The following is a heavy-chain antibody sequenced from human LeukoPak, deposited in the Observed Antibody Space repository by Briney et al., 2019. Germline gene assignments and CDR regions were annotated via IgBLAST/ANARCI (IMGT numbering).Heavy chain of an antibody. D-gene: IGHD4-17*01. CDR1: GFTFSYNA. CDR2: ISGSGGKT. V-gene: IGHV3-23*01. Sequence: PGGSLRLSCVASGFTFSYNAMSWVRQAPGKGLEWVSVISGSGGKTHYTDSVKGRFTISRDNSKNTLYLQMNSLRAEDTAIYYCAKYRTYGDYAYYYYGMGVWGQGATVTVSS. J-gene: IGHJ6*02. CDR3: AKYRTYGDYAYYYYGMGV.